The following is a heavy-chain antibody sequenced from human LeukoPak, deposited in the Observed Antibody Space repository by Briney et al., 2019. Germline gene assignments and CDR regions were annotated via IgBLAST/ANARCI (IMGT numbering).Heavy chain of an antibody. D-gene: IGHD6-13*01. CDR3: ARDASSSWGYYFDY. CDR2: INHGGIT. J-gene: IGHJ4*02. Sequence: SETLSLTCAIYGGSFSGYSWRWIRQPPGKGLEWIGEINHGGITKYNPSLESRLTISVDTSKNQFSLRLSSVTAADPAVFYWARDASSSWGYYFDYWGQGTLVTVSS. CDR1: GGSFSGYS. V-gene: IGHV4-34*01.